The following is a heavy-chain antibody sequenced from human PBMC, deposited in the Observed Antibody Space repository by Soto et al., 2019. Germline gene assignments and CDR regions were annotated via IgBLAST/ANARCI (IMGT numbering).Heavy chain of an antibody. D-gene: IGHD2-2*01. Sequence: ASVKVSCKASGGTFSSYAISWVRQAPGQGLEWMGGIIPIFGTANYAQKFQGRVMITADESTSTAYMELSSLRSEDTAVYYCARDDVGIVVVPAALTYYYYGMDVWGQGTTVTVSS. J-gene: IGHJ6*02. CDR1: GGTFSSYA. V-gene: IGHV1-69*13. CDR3: ARDDVGIVVVPAALTYYYYGMDV. CDR2: IIPIFGTA.